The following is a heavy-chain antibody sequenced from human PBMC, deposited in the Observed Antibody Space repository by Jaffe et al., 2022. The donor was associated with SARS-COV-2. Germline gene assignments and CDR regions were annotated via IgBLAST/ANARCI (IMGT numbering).Heavy chain of an antibody. CDR3: AKVRSLDGGNSYQGFDS. CDR2: ISYDVSHK. V-gene: IGHV3-30*18. J-gene: IGHJ4*02. CDR1: QFTFSTYV. Sequence: QVQLVQSGGGVVQPGRSLRLSCAASQFTFSTYVMHWVRQAPGKGLEWVAIISYDVSHKYYADSVKGRFTISRDNSENTLYLQMNSLRAEDTAVYYCAKVRSLDGGNSYQGFDSWGQGTLVTVSS. D-gene: IGHD5-18*01.